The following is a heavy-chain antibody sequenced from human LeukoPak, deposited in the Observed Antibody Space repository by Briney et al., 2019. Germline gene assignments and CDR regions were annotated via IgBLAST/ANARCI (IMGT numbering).Heavy chain of an antibody. Sequence: SETLSLTCTVSGGSISSYYWSWIRQPPGKGLEWIGYIYYSGSTNYNPSLKSRVTISVDTSKNQFSLKLSSVTAADTAVYYCASTGYSSGSDFDYWGQGTLVTVSS. V-gene: IGHV4-59*01. CDR1: GGSISSYY. J-gene: IGHJ4*02. CDR3: ASTGYSSGSDFDY. CDR2: IYYSGST. D-gene: IGHD6-19*01.